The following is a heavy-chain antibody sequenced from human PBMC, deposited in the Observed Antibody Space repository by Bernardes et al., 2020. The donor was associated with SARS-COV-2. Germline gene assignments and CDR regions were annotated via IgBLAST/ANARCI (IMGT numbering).Heavy chain of an antibody. J-gene: IGHJ6*02. CDR2: INPNSGGT. V-gene: IGHV1-2*04. D-gene: IGHD3-3*01. Sequence: ASVKVSCKASGYTFTGYYMHWVRRAPGQGLEWMGWINPNSGGTNYAQKFQGWVTMTRDTSISTAYMELSRLRSDDTAVYYCARSPLYYDFWSGYLSYYYYGMDVWGQGTTVTVSS. CDR1: GYTFTGYY. CDR3: ARSPLYYDFWSGYLSYYYYGMDV.